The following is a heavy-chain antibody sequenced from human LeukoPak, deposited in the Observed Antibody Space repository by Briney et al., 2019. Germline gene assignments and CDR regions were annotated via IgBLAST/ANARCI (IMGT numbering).Heavy chain of an antibody. D-gene: IGHD3-3*01. J-gene: IGHJ4*02. CDR1: GFTFSSYG. CDR3: AKVLGYDFWSGLDY. Sequence: GGSLRLSCAASGFTFSSYGMHWVRQAPGKGLEWVAFIRYDGSNKYYADSVKGRFTISRDNSKNMLYLQMNSLRAEDTAVYYCAKVLGYDFWSGLDYWGQGTLVTVSS. V-gene: IGHV3-30*02. CDR2: IRYDGSNK.